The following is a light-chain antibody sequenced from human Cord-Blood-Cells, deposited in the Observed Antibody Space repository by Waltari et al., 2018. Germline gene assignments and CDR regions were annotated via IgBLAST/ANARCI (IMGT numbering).Light chain of an antibody. J-gene: IGLJ3*02. CDR2: DVS. CDR3: SSYTSSSTWV. CDR1: SSDVGGYNY. Sequence: QSALTQPASVSGSPGQSITIPCTGTSSDVGGYNYVPWYQHHPGNAPKLMIYDVSQRPSGVSNRFSGSKSGNTASLTISGLQAEDEADYYCSSYTSSSTWVFGGGTKLTVL. V-gene: IGLV2-14*03.